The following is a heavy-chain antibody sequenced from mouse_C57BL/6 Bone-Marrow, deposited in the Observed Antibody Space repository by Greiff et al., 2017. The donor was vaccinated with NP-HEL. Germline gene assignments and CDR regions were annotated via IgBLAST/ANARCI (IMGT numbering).Heavy chain of an antibody. J-gene: IGHJ4*01. Sequence: EVKLVESGGDLVKPGGSLKLSCAASGFTFSSYGMSWVRQTPDKRLEWVATISSGGSYTYYPDSVKGRVTLSGDKSKNTPYLQLSSLKSEDTAMYYCARYRFSCGDWLDYWGQGTSVTVSS. V-gene: IGHV5-6*01. CDR2: ISSGGSYT. CDR1: GFTFSSYG. D-gene: IGHD2-13*01. CDR3: ARYRFSCGDWLDY.